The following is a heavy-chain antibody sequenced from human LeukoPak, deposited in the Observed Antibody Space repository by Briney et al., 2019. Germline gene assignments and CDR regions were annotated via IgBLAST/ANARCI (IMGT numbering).Heavy chain of an antibody. Sequence: SETLSLTCAVYGGSFSGYYWSWIREPPGKGLEWIGGINHSGSTNYNPSLKSRVTISVDTSKNQFSLKLSSVTAADTDVYYCARGPDIVVVPAAIIFDFWGQGTLVTVSS. CDR1: GGSFSGYY. D-gene: IGHD2-2*01. V-gene: IGHV4-34*01. J-gene: IGHJ4*02. CDR3: ARGPDIVVVPAAIIFDF. CDR2: INHSGST.